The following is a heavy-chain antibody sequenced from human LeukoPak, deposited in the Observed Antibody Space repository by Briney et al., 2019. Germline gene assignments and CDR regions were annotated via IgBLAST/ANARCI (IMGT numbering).Heavy chain of an antibody. CDR2: VSYDGSNE. CDR3: AKYLVSSGYPMLFFDG. Sequence: GGSLRLSCAASGFTFSSYAMHWVRQAPGKGLEWVAVVSYDGSNEYYADSVKGPFTISRDNSKNTLYLQMNSPRDQGTGLYYFAKYLVSSGYPMLFFDGGGQETPVTVPS. J-gene: IGHJ6*01. D-gene: IGHD6-19*01. V-gene: IGHV3-30-3*02. CDR1: GFTFSSYA.